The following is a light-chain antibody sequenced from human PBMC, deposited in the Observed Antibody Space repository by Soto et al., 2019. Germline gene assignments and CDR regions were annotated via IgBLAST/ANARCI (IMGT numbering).Light chain of an antibody. V-gene: IGKV1-5*03. CDR1: QSISSW. CDR2: KAS. CDR3: QQYNSYSLT. Sequence: DIQMTQSPSTLSASVGDRVTITCRASQSISSWLAWYQQKPGKAPKLLIYKASSLESGVPSRFSGSGSGTEFTLTISSLQPDDLETYYCQQYNSYSLTFGGGTKVDIK. J-gene: IGKJ4*01.